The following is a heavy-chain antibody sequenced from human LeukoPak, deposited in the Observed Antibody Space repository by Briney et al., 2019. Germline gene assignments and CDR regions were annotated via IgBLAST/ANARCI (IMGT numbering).Heavy chain of an antibody. CDR2: IYYSGST. Sequence: SETMSLTCTVSGGSISSGDYYWSWIRQPPGKGLEWIGYIYYSGSTYYNPSLKSRVTISVDTSKNQFSLKLSSVTAADTAVYYCARDLGYGGNSGFDYWGQGTLVTVSS. J-gene: IGHJ4*02. V-gene: IGHV4-30-4*08. CDR1: GGSISSGDYY. CDR3: ARDLGYGGNSGFDY. D-gene: IGHD4-23*01.